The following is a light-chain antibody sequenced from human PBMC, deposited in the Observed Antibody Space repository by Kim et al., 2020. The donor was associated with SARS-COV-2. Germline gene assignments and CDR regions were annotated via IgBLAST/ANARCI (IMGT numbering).Light chain of an antibody. J-gene: IGLJ3*02. CDR1: SSNIGSYNY. CDR2: DVN. Sequence: QSALTQPASVSGSPGQSISISCTGTSSNIGSYNYVSWHQQHPGKAPKLMIYDVNKRPSGISSRFSGSKSGSTASLTISGLQAEDEADYYCSPFTTRSTLVFGGGTQLTVL. CDR3: SPFTTRSTLV. V-gene: IGLV2-14*03.